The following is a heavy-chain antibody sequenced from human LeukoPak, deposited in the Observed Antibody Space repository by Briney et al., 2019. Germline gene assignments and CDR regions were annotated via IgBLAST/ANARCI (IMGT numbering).Heavy chain of an antibody. CDR3: ARENYDSLLED. V-gene: IGHV3-53*01. J-gene: IGHJ4*02. CDR2: IYSGGST. D-gene: IGHD3-22*01. Sequence: GGSLRLSCAASGFTFSSYWMSWVRQAPGKGLEWVSVIYSGGSTYYADSVKGRFTISRDNSKNTLYLQMNSLRAEDTAVYYCARENYDSLLEDWGQGTLVTVSS. CDR1: GFTFSSYW.